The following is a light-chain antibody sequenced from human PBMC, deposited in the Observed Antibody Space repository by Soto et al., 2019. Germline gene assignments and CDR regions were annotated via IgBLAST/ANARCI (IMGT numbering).Light chain of an antibody. CDR1: QTVSSSN. J-gene: IGKJ1*01. CDR3: HQYGSSPRT. V-gene: IGKV3-20*01. Sequence: EIVLTQSPGTLSLSPGERATLSCRASQTVSSSNLAWYQQKPGQAPKVLIYGASSRATGIPDRFSGSGSGTDSTLTISRLEPEDFAVYYCHQYGSSPRTFGQGTKVEIK. CDR2: GAS.